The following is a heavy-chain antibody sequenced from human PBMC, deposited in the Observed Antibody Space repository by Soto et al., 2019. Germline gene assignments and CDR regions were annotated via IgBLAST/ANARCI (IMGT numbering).Heavy chain of an antibody. J-gene: IGHJ5*02. Sequence: GGSLRLSCVGSGFAFSTYGMHWVRQAPAKGLEWMALISYDGTDKYYADSVKGRFSISRDNSKQTLSLQMDSLRPEDTAVYYCAKDFGAWSDSWGQGTLVTVSS. CDR2: ISYDGTDK. CDR1: GFAFSTYG. CDR3: AKDFGAWSDS. V-gene: IGHV3-30*18. D-gene: IGHD6-19*01.